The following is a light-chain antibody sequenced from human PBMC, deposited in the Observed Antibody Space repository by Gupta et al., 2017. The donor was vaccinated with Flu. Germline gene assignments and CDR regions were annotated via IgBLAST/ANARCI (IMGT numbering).Light chain of an antibody. Sequence: ETVMTQSPATLSMSSGERATLSCRASQSVSSNLAWYQQKPGQAPRLLISGASTRATGIPARFSGTRSGTEFTLTISSLHSEDSADYYCQQVNKCPRTFGQGTKVEI. CDR3: QQVNKCPRT. CDR1: QSVSSN. CDR2: GAS. V-gene: IGKV3-15*01. J-gene: IGKJ2*01.